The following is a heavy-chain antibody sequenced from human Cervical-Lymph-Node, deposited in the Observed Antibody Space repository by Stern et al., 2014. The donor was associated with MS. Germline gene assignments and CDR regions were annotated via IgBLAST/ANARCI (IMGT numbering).Heavy chain of an antibody. Sequence: QVQLVQSGTDVKKPGASAKVSCEASGYSFTYYYIHWVRQAPGQGLEWMGWINPATGATTYAQNFEGRVTMTRDTSITTAYMELSRLSSDDTAVYYCARDLADYRYYFDSWGPGTLVTVSS. V-gene: IGHV1-2*02. J-gene: IGHJ4*02. CDR1: GYSFTYYY. CDR3: ARDLADYRYYFDS. CDR2: INPATGAT. D-gene: IGHD4-11*01.